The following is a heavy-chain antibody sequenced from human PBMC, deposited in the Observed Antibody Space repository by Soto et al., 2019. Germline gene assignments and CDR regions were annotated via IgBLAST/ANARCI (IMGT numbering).Heavy chain of an antibody. CDR1: GGSISSSSYY. CDR2: IYYSGST. Sequence: PSETLSLTCTVSGGSISSSSYYWGWIRQPPGKGLEWIGSIYYSGSTYYNPSLKSRVTISVDTSKNQFSLKLSSVTAADTAVYYCARLGTDYGDYVGAFDIWGQGTMVTVSS. J-gene: IGHJ3*02. V-gene: IGHV4-39*01. D-gene: IGHD4-17*01. CDR3: ARLGTDYGDYVGAFDI.